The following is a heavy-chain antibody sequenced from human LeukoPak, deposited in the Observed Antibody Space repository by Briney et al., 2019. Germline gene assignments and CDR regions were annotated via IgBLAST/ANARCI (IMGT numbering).Heavy chain of an antibody. CDR1: GFTFSDYY. V-gene: IGHV3-11*01. J-gene: IGHJ4*02. CDR2: IGGSGETI. Sequence: PGGSLRLSCAASGFTFSDYYMSWIRQAPGKGLEWVSYIGGSGETIYYAESVKGRFTISRDNAKNLLSLQMNSLRAEDTAVYYCARVDILTGYYPDYWGQGTLVTVSS. CDR3: ARVDILTGYYPDY. D-gene: IGHD3-9*01.